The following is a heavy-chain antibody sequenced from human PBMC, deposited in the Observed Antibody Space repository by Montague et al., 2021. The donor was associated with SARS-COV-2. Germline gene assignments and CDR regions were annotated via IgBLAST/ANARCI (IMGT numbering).Heavy chain of an antibody. CDR3: ANDSYYYGLGYGMDV. V-gene: IGHV3-23*01. J-gene: IGHJ6*02. Sequence: SLRLSCAASGFTFSNSAMNWVRQAPGKGLEWVSGSSGSDGGTHYSDSVXGRFTISRDNSKNVLYLQMNSLRAEDTALYYCANDSYYYGLGYGMDVWGQGTTVTVSS. D-gene: IGHD3-10*01. CDR2: SSGSDGGT. CDR1: GFTFSNSA.